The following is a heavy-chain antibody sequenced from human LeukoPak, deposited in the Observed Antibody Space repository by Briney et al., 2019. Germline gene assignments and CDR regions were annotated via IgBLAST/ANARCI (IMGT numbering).Heavy chain of an antibody. CDR2: ISGSGGST. Sequence: GGSLRLSCAASGFTFSSYAMSWVPQAPGKGLEWVSAISGSGGSTYYADSVKGRFTISRDNSKNTLYLQMNSLRAEDTAVYYCAKDRGGIVDTAMVIPYWGQGTLVTVSS. CDR1: GFTFSSYA. V-gene: IGHV3-23*01. D-gene: IGHD5-18*01. J-gene: IGHJ4*02. CDR3: AKDRGGIVDTAMVIPY.